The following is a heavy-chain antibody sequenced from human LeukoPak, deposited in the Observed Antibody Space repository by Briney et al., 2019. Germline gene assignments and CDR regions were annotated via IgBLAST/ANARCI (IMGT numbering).Heavy chain of an antibody. J-gene: IGHJ4*02. CDR3: AKSGYCSGGSCYSHFDY. CDR2: ISGSGGST. V-gene: IGHV3-23*01. CDR1: GFTFSSYA. D-gene: IGHD2-15*01. Sequence: PGGSLRLSCAASGFTFSSYAMSWVRQAPGKGLEWVSGISGSGGSTYYADSVKGRFTISRDNSKNTLYLQMNSLRAEDTAVYYCAKSGYCSGGSCYSHFDYWGQGTLVTVSS.